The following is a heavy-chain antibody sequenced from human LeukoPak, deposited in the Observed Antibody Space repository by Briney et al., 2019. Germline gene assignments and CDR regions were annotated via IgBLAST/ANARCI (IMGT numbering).Heavy chain of an antibody. D-gene: IGHD1-14*01. J-gene: IGHJ4*02. CDR2: INPNSGGT. CDR1: GDALTPSY. Sequence: ASVRLSCKASGDALTPSYMHWVRQAPGQGLEWMGWINPNSGGTNYAQKFQGRVTMTMDTSISTAYMELSMLRSDDTAVYYCARTTGCGDYAPFDYWGQGTLVTVSS. CDR3: ARTTGCGDYAPFDY. V-gene: IGHV1-2*02.